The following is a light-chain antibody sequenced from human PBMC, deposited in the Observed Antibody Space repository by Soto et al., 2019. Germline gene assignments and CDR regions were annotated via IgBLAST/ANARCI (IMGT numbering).Light chain of an antibody. Sequence: EIVMTQSPATLSVSPGERATLSCRASQSVDSNLAWYQQKPGQAPRLLIYGASTRATDIPARFSGSGSGTEFTLTISSLQSEDFETYYCLQHDNDWPRTFGQGTRLEI. CDR2: GAS. V-gene: IGKV3-15*01. CDR1: QSVDSN. J-gene: IGKJ5*01. CDR3: QHDNDWPRT.